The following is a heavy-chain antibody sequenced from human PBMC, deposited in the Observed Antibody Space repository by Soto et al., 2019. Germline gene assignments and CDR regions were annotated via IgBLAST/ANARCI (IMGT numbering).Heavy chain of an antibody. CDR3: ARVKEWDVAGLWYYYYGMDV. D-gene: IGHD6-19*01. CDR2: IYYSGST. Sequence: PSETLSLSCTVAGGSISSYYWSWIRQPTGKGLEWIGYIYYSGSTNYNPSLKSRVTISVDTSKNQFSLKLSSVTAADTAVYYCARVKEWDVAGLWYYYYGMDVWGQGTTVTVSS. CDR1: GGSISSYY. V-gene: IGHV4-59*01. J-gene: IGHJ6*02.